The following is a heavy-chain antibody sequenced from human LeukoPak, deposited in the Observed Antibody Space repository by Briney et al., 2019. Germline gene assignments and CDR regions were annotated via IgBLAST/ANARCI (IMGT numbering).Heavy chain of an antibody. V-gene: IGHV3-30*01. D-gene: IGHD3-16*02. CDR2: ISYDGSNK. Sequence: RWSLTLSCAASGFTFSSYAMHWVRQAPGKGLEWVGVISYDGSNKYYADSVKGRFTISRDNSKNTLYLQMNSLRAEDTAVYYCARDRERYTVRYYFDYWGQGTLVTVSS. J-gene: IGHJ4*02. CDR3: ARDRERYTVRYYFDY. CDR1: GFTFSSYA.